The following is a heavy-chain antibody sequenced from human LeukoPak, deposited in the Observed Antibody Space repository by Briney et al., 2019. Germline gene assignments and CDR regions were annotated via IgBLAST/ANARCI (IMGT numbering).Heavy chain of an antibody. V-gene: IGHV4-59*01. CDR2: IYYSGST. D-gene: IGHD3-9*01. Sequence: SETLSLTCTVSGGSISSYYWSWIRQPPGKGLEWIGYIYYSGSTNYYPSLKSRVTISVDTSKNQFSLKLSSVTAADTAVYYCARCHYDILTGRYYFGYWGQGTLVTVSS. J-gene: IGHJ4*02. CDR3: ARCHYDILTGRYYFGY. CDR1: GGSISSYY.